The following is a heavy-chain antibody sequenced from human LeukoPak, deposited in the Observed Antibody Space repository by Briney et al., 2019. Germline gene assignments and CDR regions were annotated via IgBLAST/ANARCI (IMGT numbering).Heavy chain of an antibody. CDR1: GDSISSARNY. Sequence: SETLSLTCSVSGDSISSARNYWSWIRQPAGKGLEWIGRIYTSGSTNYNPSLKSRVTMSLDMSKNQFSLKLNSVTAADMAVYYCARDLVAFDYWGQGALVIVSS. V-gene: IGHV4-61*02. D-gene: IGHD2-15*01. CDR2: IYTSGST. J-gene: IGHJ4*02. CDR3: ARDLVAFDY.